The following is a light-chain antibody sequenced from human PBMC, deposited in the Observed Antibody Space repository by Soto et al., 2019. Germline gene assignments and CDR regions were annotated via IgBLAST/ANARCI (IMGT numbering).Light chain of an antibody. Sequence: EILLTQSPASLSLSPGERVTLSCRASQSVVNTLAWYQQRPGQAPRLLIYDICNRAPGVPPRFSGSGYGTDFSLTISSLEPEDFAVYYCQQRESWPLTFGGGTKVEIK. CDR1: QSVVNT. CDR3: QQRESWPLT. CDR2: DIC. J-gene: IGKJ4*01. V-gene: IGKV3-11*01.